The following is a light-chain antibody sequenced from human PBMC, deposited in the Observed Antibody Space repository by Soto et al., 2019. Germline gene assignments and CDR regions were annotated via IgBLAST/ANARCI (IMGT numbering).Light chain of an antibody. CDR3: QQRSSWPI. J-gene: IGKJ4*01. CDR1: QSVSSQ. V-gene: IGKV3-11*01. Sequence: EIVLTQSPATLSLSPGERATLSCRASQSVSSQLAWYQQKPGQAPRLLIYGASNRATGIPARFSGSGFGTDFTLTISSLEPEDFALYYCQQRSSWPIFGGGTKVDIK. CDR2: GAS.